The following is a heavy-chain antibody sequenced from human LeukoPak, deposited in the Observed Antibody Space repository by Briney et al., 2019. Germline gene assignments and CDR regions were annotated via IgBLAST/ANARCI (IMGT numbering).Heavy chain of an antibody. CDR1: GYTFTSYD. V-gene: IGHV1-18*01. CDR2: ISAYNGNT. J-gene: IGHJ3*02. CDR3: ARERLPYGRYYYGSGSPSDAFDI. D-gene: IGHD3-10*01. Sequence: GASVKVSCKASGYTFTSYDINWVRQAPGQGLEWMGWISAYNGNTNYAQKLQGRVTMTTDTSTSTAYMELRSLRSDDTAVYYCARERLPYGRYYYGSGSPSDAFDIWGQGTMVTVSS.